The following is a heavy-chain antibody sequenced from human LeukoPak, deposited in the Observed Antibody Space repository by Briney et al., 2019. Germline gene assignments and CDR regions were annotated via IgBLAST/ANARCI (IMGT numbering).Heavy chain of an antibody. J-gene: IGHJ5*02. D-gene: IGHD2-2*01. CDR2: IYSSGGT. CDR3: ARVQYLRTDWFDP. V-gene: IGHV4-4*07. Sequence: SETLSLTCTVSGGSINSYYWSWIRQPAGKGLEWIGRIYSSGGTTYNPSLKSRVTMSVNTSKNQFSLRLSSVTAADTAVYYCARVQYLRTDWFDPWGQGTLVTVSS. CDR1: GGSINSYY.